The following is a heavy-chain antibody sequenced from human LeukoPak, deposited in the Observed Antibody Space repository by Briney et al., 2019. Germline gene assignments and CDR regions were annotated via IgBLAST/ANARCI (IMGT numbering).Heavy chain of an antibody. D-gene: IGHD6-25*01. V-gene: IGHV1-46*01. CDR1: GYTFTSYY. Sequence: ASVKVSCKASGYTFTSYYMHWVRQAPGQGLEWMGIINPTTGDIIYAQKFQSRVTMTRDMSTSTVYMDLSSLKSEDTAVYYCARYGFSSVWQGGWHAFDVWGQGTLVTVSS. J-gene: IGHJ3*01. CDR3: ARYGFSSVWQGGWHAFDV. CDR2: INPTTGDI.